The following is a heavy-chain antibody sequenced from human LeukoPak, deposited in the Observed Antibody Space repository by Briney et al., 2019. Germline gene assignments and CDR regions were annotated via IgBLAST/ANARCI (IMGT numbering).Heavy chain of an antibody. CDR1: GGTFSSCA. Sequence: ASVKVSCKASGGTFSSCAISWVRQAPGQGLEWMGRIIPIFGTANYAQKFQGRVTITTDESTSTAYMELSRLRSDDTAVYYCARGGWLQYYNYYYMDVWGKGTTVTVSS. D-gene: IGHD5-24*01. CDR3: ARGGWLQYYNYYYMDV. CDR2: IIPIFGTA. J-gene: IGHJ6*03. V-gene: IGHV1-69*05.